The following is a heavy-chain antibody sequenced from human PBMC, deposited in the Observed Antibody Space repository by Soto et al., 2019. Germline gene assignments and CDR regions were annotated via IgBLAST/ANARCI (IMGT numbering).Heavy chain of an antibody. CDR1: GASISGGDYY. CDR2: IYDTGNT. CDR3: ASATYDSGTYDLDY. V-gene: IGHV4-30-4*01. Sequence: QVQLQESGPGLVKPSQILSLTCTVSGASISGGDYYWTWIRQPPGKGLGWIGSIYDTGNTYPNPSLESRRHISVDPSNNQFALRLTSMTAPDTAISYCASATYDSGTYDLDYWGQGTLVTVSS. J-gene: IGHJ4*02. D-gene: IGHD2-2*01.